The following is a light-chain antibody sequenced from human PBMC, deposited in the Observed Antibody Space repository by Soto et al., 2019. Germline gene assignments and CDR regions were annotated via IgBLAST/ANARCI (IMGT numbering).Light chain of an antibody. CDR2: ATS. CDR1: QGIDTY. CDR3: QQYDSYWT. Sequence: AIPMTQSPSSFSASVGDRVTITCRASQGIDTYLAWYQQKPGKAPRLLMYATSVLESGVPSRFSGSGSGTDYTLTISSLQSEDFATYYCQQYDSYWTFGQGTKVEIK. J-gene: IGKJ1*01. V-gene: IGKV1-8*01.